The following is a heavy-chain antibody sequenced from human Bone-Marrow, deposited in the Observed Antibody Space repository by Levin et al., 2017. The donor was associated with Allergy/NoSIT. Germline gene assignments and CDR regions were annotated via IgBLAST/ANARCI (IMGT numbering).Heavy chain of an antibody. J-gene: IGHJ6*02. CDR1: GLTFSGSA. V-gene: IGHV3-73*01. D-gene: IGHD5-24*01. CDR2: IRSKANNYAT. CDR3: ARREDVNYYNYGMDD. Sequence: GGSLRLSCAASGLTFSGSAMHWVRQASGKGLEWVGRIRSKANNYATAYGASVKGRFTISRDDSKNTAYLQLNSLKSDDTAVYYCARREDVNYYNYGMDDWGQGTTVTVSS.